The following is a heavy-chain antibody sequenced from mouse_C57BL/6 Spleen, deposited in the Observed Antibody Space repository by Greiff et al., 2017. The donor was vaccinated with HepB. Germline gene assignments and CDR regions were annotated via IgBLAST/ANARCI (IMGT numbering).Heavy chain of an antibody. V-gene: IGHV1-15*01. CDR3: TIGDVGYFDV. Sequence: QVQLQQSGAELVRPGASVTLSCKASGYTFTDYEMHWVKQTPVHGLEWIGAIDPETGGTAYNQKFKGKAILTADKSSSTAYMELRSLTSEDSAVYYCTIGDVGYFDVWGTGTTVTVSS. CDR2: IDPETGGT. CDR1: GYTFTDYE. D-gene: IGHD3-1*01. J-gene: IGHJ1*03.